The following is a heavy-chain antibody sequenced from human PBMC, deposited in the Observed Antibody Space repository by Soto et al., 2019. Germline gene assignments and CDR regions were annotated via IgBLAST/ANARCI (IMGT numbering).Heavy chain of an antibody. J-gene: IGHJ3*01. CDR2: VNNDGSGT. CDR3: TSGGYMDAFDL. Sequence: EVQLVESGGGVVQPGGSLRLSCAASGFTFSSYWMHWVRQAPGKGLVWVSGVNNDGSGTIYADSVKGRFTISRDNAKNAVSVEVNSPRAEDTDLYFCTSGGYMDAFDLWGQGTMVTVSS. D-gene: IGHD6-13*01. V-gene: IGHV3-74*01. CDR1: GFTFSSYW.